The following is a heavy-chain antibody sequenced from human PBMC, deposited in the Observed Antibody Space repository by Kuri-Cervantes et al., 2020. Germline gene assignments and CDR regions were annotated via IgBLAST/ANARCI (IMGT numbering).Heavy chain of an antibody. J-gene: IGHJ5*01. CDR2: IYHSGNT. CDR3: ARFKGGSYSEYCFDS. Sequence: SETLSLTCTVSGGSISSSNYFWGWIRQPPGKGLEWIGEIYHSGNTNYNPSLKGRVVMSVDTSKNQFSLTLTSVTAADTAVYYCARFKGGSYSEYCFDSWGHGTQVTDSS. D-gene: IGHD2-21*02. CDR1: GGSISSSNYF. V-gene: IGHV4-39*07.